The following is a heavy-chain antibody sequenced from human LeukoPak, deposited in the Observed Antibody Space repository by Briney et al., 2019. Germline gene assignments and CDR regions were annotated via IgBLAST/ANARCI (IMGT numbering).Heavy chain of an antibody. Sequence: GGSLRLSCAASGFTFDDYAMHWVRQAPGKGLEWVSGISWNSGSIGYADSVKGRFTISRDNAKNSLYLQMNSLRAEDTALYYGAKEESRVSYFAYWGQGTLVNVSS. CDR2: ISWNSGSI. D-gene: IGHD2-2*01. CDR3: AKEESRVSYFAY. CDR1: GFTFDDYA. V-gene: IGHV3-9*01. J-gene: IGHJ4*02.